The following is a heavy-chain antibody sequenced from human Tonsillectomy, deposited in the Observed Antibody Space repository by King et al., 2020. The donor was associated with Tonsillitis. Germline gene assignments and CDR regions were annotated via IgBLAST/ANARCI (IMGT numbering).Heavy chain of an antibody. V-gene: IGHV1-2*02. CDR1: GYTFTGYY. D-gene: IGHD1-26*01. Sequence: QLVQSGAEVKKPGASVKVSCKASGYTFTGYYMHWVRQAPGQGLEWMGWINPNSGGTNYAQKFQGRVTMTRDTSISTAYMELSRLRSDDTAVYYCARGGFSGSYYYYYGMDVWGQGTTVTVSS. CDR3: ARGGFSGSYYYYYGMDV. CDR2: INPNSGGT. J-gene: IGHJ6*02.